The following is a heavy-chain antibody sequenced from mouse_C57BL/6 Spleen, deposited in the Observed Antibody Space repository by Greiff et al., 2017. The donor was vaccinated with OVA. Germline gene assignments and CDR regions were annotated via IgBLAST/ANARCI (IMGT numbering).Heavy chain of an antibody. CDR2: IRLKSDNYAT. D-gene: IGHD2-3*01. CDR3: TGEGGYYPYYAMDY. J-gene: IGHJ4*01. CDR1: GFTFSNYW. V-gene: IGHV6-3*01. Sequence: EVHLVESGGGLVQPGGSMKLSCVASGFTFSNYWMNWVRQSPEKGLEWVAQIRLKSDNYATHYAASVKGRFTISRDDSKSSVYLQMNNLRAEDTGIYYCTGEGGYYPYYAMDYWGQGTSVTVSS.